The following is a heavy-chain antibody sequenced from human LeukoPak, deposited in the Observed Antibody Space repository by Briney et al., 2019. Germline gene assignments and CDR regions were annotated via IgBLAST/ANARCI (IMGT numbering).Heavy chain of an antibody. CDR2: FSSGGNYI. CDR1: GFTFSTYS. CDR3: ARGKGSESGYDYFLDY. Sequence: PGGSLRLSCAASGFTFSTYSMNWVRQAPGEGLEWVSSFSSGGNYIYYADSMKGRFTISRDNAKNSMYLQMNSLRGEDTAVYYCARGKGSESGYDYFLDYWGQGTLVTVSS. J-gene: IGHJ4*02. D-gene: IGHD5-12*01. V-gene: IGHV3-21*01.